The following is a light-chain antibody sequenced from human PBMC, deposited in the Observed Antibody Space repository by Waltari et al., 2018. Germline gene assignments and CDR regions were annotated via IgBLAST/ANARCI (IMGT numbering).Light chain of an antibody. CDR3: QQSFT. J-gene: IGKJ3*01. CDR1: QGVSSN. V-gene: IGKV3-15*01. CDR2: GAS. Sequence: IVMTQSPATLSVSPGERATLSCRASQGVSSNLAWYQQKPGQAPRLLIYGASTRATGIPARFSGSGSGTEFTLTISSLQSEDFAVYYCQQSFTFGPGTKVDIK.